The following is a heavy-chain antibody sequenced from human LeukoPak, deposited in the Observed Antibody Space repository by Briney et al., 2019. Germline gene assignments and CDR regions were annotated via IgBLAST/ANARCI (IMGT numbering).Heavy chain of an antibody. CDR3: ATEVTD. V-gene: IGHV1-2*02. D-gene: IGHD5-18*01. Sequence: ASVKVSCMASGYTFSGYYMHWVRQAPGQGLEWMGWINPNSGGTKYAQKFQGRVTMTRDTSISTAYMELSRLRSDDTAVYYCATEVTDWGPGTLVTVSS. CDR1: GYTFSGYY. J-gene: IGHJ4*02. CDR2: INPNSGGT.